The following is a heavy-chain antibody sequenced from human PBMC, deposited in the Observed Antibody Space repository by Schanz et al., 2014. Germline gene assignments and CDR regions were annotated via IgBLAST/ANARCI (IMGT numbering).Heavy chain of an antibody. Sequence: EVQLVESGGGLVQPGGSLRLSCTASGFTFSSYSMNWVRQAPGKGLEWVSSISGTGGDDTYYADSVKGRFTISRDNSKNTLFLQMNSLRVEDTAVYFCAKIERNEDWGQGTLVTVSS. J-gene: IGHJ4*02. CDR2: ISGTGGDDT. V-gene: IGHV3-23*04. CDR1: GFTFSSYS. CDR3: AKIERNED. D-gene: IGHD1-1*01.